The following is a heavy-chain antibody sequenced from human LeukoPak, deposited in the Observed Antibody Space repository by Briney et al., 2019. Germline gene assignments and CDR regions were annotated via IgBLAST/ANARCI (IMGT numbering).Heavy chain of an antibody. J-gene: IGHJ4*02. CDR3: AKLGQLVPEN. CDR2: ISGSSTTT. Sequence: GGSLRLSCAASGFTFSSYAMAWVRQAPGKGRAWVSTISGSSTTTYYEDSVKGGFTISRDNTENALSLQMNSLRVEDTAVYYCAKLGQLVPENWGQGALVTVSS. CDR1: GFTFSSYA. D-gene: IGHD6-6*01. V-gene: IGHV3-23*01.